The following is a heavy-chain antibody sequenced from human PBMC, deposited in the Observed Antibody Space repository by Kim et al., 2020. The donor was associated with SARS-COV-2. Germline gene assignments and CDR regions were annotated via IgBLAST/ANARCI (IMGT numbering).Heavy chain of an antibody. D-gene: IGHD1-1*01. V-gene: IGHV4-39*01. CDR2: ISHTGTT. J-gene: IGHJ5*02. Sequence: SETLSLTCTVSGGSVTSGTYYWGWIRQPPGKGLEWMGSISHTGTTDYNPFLKSRIAISVDTSTNQFSLRVTSVTAADTAVYYCTRSTGTDLDTWGQGTLVAGSS. CDR1: GGSVTSGTYY. CDR3: TRSTGTDLDT.